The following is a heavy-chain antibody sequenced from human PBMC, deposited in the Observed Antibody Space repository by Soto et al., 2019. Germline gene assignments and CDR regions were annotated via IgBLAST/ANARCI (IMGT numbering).Heavy chain of an antibody. D-gene: IGHD1-26*01. J-gene: IGHJ6*02. CDR1: GGSFNSFT. CDR3: ARGSAMDV. V-gene: IGHV1-69*02. Sequence: QVQLVQSGAEVKKPGSSVKVSCKASGGSFNSFTISWVRQAPGQGLEWMGRIIPFLGIPHYAQKFQGRVTITADKSTSTAYMGLSSLGSEDTAVYYCARGSAMDVWGQGTTVTVSS. CDR2: IIPFLGIP.